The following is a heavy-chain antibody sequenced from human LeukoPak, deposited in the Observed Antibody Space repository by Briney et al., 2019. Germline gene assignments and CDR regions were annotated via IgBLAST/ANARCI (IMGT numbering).Heavy chain of an antibody. CDR2: FDPEDGET. V-gene: IGHV1-24*01. Sequence: ASVKVSCKVSGYTLTELSMHWVRQAPGKRLEWMGGFDPEDGETIYAQKFQGRVTMTEDTSTDTAYMELSSLRSEDTAVYYCATESTYYYDSSGYQLDYWGQGTLVTVSS. D-gene: IGHD3-22*01. J-gene: IGHJ4*02. CDR3: ATESTYYYDSSGYQLDY. CDR1: GYTLTELS.